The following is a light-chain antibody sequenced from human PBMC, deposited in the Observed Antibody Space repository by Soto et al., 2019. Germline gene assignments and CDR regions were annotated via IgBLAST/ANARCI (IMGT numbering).Light chain of an antibody. CDR1: QSVSVY. V-gene: IGKV3D-15*01. CDR2: GAS. Sequence: EIVMTQSPATLSVSPGERATLSCRASQSVSVYLAWYQQKPGQAPRLLIYGASSRATGIPDRFSGSGSGTDFTLTISSLQPEDFATYYCQQTYSSPITFGQGTRLEIK. CDR3: QQTYSSPIT. J-gene: IGKJ5*01.